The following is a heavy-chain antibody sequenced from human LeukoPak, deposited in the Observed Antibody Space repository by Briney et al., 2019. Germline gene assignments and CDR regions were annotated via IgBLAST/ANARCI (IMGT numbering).Heavy chain of an antibody. CDR2: ISGSGGST. D-gene: IGHD3-22*01. J-gene: IGHJ4*02. V-gene: IGHV3-23*01. CDR1: GFTFSSYA. CDR3: AKMGDYYYDSSGYLDY. Sequence: PGGSLRLSCAASGFTFSSYAMNWVRQAPGKGLEWVSGISGSGGSTYYADSVKGRFTISRDNSKNTLYLQMNSLRAEDTAVYYCAKMGDYYYDSSGYLDYWGQGTLVTVSS.